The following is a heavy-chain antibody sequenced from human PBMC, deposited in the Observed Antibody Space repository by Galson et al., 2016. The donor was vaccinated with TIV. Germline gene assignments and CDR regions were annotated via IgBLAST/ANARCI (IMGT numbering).Heavy chain of an antibody. CDR3: SRDYRWGFDY. Sequence: SLRLSCAASGFIFRSHWMHWVRQAPGKGLVWVSRINNDGTNTDYADAVKGRFSISRDNAKNTLFLQMNSLGAEDTAIYYCSRDYRWGFDYWGQGTLVTVSS. CDR1: GFIFRSHW. D-gene: IGHD7-27*01. CDR2: INNDGTNT. J-gene: IGHJ4*02. V-gene: IGHV3-74*01.